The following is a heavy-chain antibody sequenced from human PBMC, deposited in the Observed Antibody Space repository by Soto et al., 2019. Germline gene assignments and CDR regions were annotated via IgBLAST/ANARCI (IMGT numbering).Heavy chain of an antibody. J-gene: IGHJ4*02. V-gene: IGHV3-73*01. Sequence: PGGSRRLSCAASGFTFSGSSVHWVRQASGKGLEWVGRIRNKANSYATAYAASVRGRFTISRDDSKNTAFLQMNSLNTEDTAVYYCISHSPEDMIRTWGQGTLVTVSS. CDR1: GFTFSGSS. D-gene: IGHD2-15*01. CDR3: ISHSPEDMIRT. CDR2: IRNKANSYAT.